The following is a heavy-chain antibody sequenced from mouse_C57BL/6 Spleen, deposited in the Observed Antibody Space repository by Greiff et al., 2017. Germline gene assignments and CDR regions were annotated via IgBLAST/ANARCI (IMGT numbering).Heavy chain of an antibody. D-gene: IGHD1-1*01. CDR2: IYPSDSET. Sequence: QVQLQQPGAELVRPGSSVKLSCKASGYTFTSYWMDWVKQRPGQGLEWIGNIYPSDSETHYNQKFKDKATLTVDKSSSTAYMQLSSLTSEDSAVYYCAISTTVVAGKNAMDYWGQGTSVTVSS. V-gene: IGHV1-61*01. CDR1: GYTFTSYW. CDR3: AISTTVVAGKNAMDY. J-gene: IGHJ4*01.